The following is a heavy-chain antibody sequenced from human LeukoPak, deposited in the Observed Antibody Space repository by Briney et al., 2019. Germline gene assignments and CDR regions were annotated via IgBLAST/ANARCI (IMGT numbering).Heavy chain of an antibody. CDR2: ISAYNGNT. J-gene: IGHJ4*02. V-gene: IGHV1-18*01. D-gene: IGHD3-10*01. Sequence: ASVKVSCKASGYTFTSYGVSWVRQAPGQGLEWMGWISAYNGNTNYAQKLQGRVTMTTDTSTSTAYMELRSLRSDDTAVYYCARDRWFGELLYFNYWGQGTLVTVSS. CDR1: GYTFTSYG. CDR3: ARDRWFGELLYFNY.